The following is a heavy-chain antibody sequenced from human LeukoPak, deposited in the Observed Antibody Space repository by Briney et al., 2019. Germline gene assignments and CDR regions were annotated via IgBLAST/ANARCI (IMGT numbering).Heavy chain of an antibody. D-gene: IGHD6-19*01. CDR2: IIPIFGIA. CDR1: GGTFSSYA. Sequence: SVKVSCKASGGTFSSYAISWVRQAPGQGLEWMGRIIPIFGIANYAQKFQGRVTITADKSTSTAYMELSSLRSEDTAVYYCARAPPRSSGWYYFDYWGQGTLVTVSS. V-gene: IGHV1-69*04. CDR3: ARAPPRSSGWYYFDY. J-gene: IGHJ4*02.